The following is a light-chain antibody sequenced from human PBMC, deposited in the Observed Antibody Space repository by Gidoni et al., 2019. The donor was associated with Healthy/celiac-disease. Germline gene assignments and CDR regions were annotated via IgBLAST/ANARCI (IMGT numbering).Light chain of an antibody. CDR1: SSDVGVYNY. CDR2: DVS. J-gene: IGLJ2*01. CDR3: SSYTSSSTL. Sequence: QSALTQPASVSGSPGLSITISCTGTSSDVGVYNYVSWYQQHPGKAPKLMIDDVSNRPSGVSNRFSGSKSGNTASLTISGLQAEDEADYYCSSYTSSSTLFGGGTKLTVL. V-gene: IGLV2-14*03.